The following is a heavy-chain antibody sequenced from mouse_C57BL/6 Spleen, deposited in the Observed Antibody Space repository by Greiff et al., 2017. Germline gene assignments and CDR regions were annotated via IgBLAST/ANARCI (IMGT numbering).Heavy chain of an antibody. D-gene: IGHD4-1*02. CDR1: GFSLTSYG. CDR3: ARNSQLGGYFDV. J-gene: IGHJ1*03. V-gene: IGHV2-2*01. Sequence: QVQLQQSGPGLVQPSQSLSITCTVSGFSLTSYGVHWVRQSPGTGLEWLGVIWSGGSTDYNAAFISRLSISKDNSKSQVFFKMNRLQADDTAIYYCARNSQLGGYFDVWGTGTTVTVSS. CDR2: IWSGGST.